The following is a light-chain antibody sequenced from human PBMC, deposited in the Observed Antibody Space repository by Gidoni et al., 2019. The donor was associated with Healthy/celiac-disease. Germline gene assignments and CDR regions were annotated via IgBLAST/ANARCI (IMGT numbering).Light chain of an antibody. V-gene: IGKV1-5*03. J-gene: IGKJ4*01. CDR2: KAS. Sequence: DIQMTQSPSTLSASVGDRVTITCRASQSNSSRLAWYQQKPGKAPKLLIYKASSLESGVPSRFSGSGSGTEFTLTISSLQPDDFATYYCQQYNSSPLTFXGXTKVEIK. CDR3: QQYNSSPLT. CDR1: QSNSSR.